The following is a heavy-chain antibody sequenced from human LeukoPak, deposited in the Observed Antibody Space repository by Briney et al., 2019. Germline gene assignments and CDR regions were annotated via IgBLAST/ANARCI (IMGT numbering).Heavy chain of an antibody. Sequence: SGGSLRLSCAASGFTFSGYALHWVRQAPGKGLEWVAVISYDGSNKYYTDSVKGGFTISRDNSKDTLYLQMNSLRAEDTAVYYCARGVRIAVAGYIDYWGQGTLVTVSS. D-gene: IGHD6-19*01. CDR3: ARGVRIAVAGYIDY. CDR1: GFTFSGYA. CDR2: ISYDGSNK. V-gene: IGHV3-30*04. J-gene: IGHJ4*02.